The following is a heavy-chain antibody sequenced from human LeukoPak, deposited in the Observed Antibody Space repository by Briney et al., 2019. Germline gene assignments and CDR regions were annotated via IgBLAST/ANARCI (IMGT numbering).Heavy chain of an antibody. J-gene: IGHJ3*02. V-gene: IGHV3-30*18. D-gene: IGHD3-3*01. CDR2: ISYDGSNK. CDR3: AKVAGYYDSWGAFDI. CDR1: GFTFSSYW. Sequence: GGSLRLSCAASGFTFSSYWMNWARQAPGKGLEWVAHISYDGSNKYYVDSVKGRFTISRDNSKKTLYLEMNSLRAEDTAVYYCAKVAGYYDSWGAFDIWGQGTMVTVSS.